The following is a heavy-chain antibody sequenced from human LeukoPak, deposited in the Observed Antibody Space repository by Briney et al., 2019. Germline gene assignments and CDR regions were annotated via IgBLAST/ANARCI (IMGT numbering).Heavy chain of an antibody. D-gene: IGHD3-10*01. J-gene: IGHJ4*02. V-gene: IGHV1-18*01. CDR1: GYTFTSYG. CDR3: AREGSITMVRGVINY. Sequence: GASVKVSCKASGYTFTSYGISWVRQAPGQGLEWMGWINAYNGNTNYAQKLQGRVTMTTDTSTSTAYMELRSLRSDDTAVYYCAREGSITMVRGVINYWGQGTLVTVSS. CDR2: INAYNGNT.